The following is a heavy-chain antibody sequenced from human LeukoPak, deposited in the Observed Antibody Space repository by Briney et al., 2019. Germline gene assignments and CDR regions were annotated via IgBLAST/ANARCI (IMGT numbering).Heavy chain of an antibody. CDR2: IYYSGST. Sequence: PSETLSLTCTVSGGSISGYYWSWIRQSPGKGLEWIGYIYYSGSTNYNPSLKSRVAISVDTSKKQFSLKLSSVTAADTAVYYCARRFNLRLGWDVWGQGTTVTVSS. V-gene: IGHV4-59*08. CDR1: GGSISGYY. CDR3: ARRFNLRLGWDV. D-gene: IGHD5-12*01. J-gene: IGHJ6*02.